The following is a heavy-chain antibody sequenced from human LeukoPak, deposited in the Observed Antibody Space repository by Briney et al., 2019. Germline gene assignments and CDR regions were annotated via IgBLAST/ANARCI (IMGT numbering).Heavy chain of an antibody. CDR3: ARARVGATTLFTAFDI. Sequence: GGSLRLSCAASGFTFSSYAMSWVRQAPGKGLEWVANIKQDGSETNYVDSVKGRFTISRDNAKNSLFLQMNSLRAEDTAVYYCARARVGATTLFTAFDIWGQGTMVTVSS. CDR2: IKQDGSET. J-gene: IGHJ3*02. V-gene: IGHV3-7*01. D-gene: IGHD1-26*01. CDR1: GFTFSSYA.